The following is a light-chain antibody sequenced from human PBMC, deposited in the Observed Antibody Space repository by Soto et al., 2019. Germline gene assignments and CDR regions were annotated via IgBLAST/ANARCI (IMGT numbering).Light chain of an antibody. V-gene: IGKV3-15*01. Sequence: VLTQFPTTLSLSTGERATLSCRASQSVRGNLAWYQQKPGQAPRLLIYDSSTRAAGIPLRFSGTGSGTDFTLTVTSLQSEDFAVYFCQQYNHWPPLTFGGGTKVDIK. CDR1: QSVRGN. CDR3: QQYNHWPPLT. CDR2: DSS. J-gene: IGKJ4*01.